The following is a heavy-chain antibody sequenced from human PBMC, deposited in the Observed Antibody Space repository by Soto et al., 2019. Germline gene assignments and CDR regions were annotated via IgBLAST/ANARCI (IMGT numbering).Heavy chain of an antibody. CDR3: ARGAMVGYYYGMDV. V-gene: IGHV4-31*03. CDR1: GGSISSGGYY. CDR2: IYYSGST. Sequence: SETLSLTCTVSGGSISSGGYYWSWIRQHPGKGLEWMGYIYYSGSTYYNPSLKSRVTISVDTSKNQFSLKLSSVTAADTAVYYCARGAMVGYYYGMDVWGQGTTVTVSS. J-gene: IGHJ6*02. D-gene: IGHD3-10*01.